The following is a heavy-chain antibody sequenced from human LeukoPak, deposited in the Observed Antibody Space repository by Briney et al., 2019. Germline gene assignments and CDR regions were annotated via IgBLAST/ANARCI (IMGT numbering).Heavy chain of an antibody. CDR3: ARDRGYCSSTSCYYYYYYMDV. J-gene: IGHJ6*03. CDR2: INWNGGST. Sequence: GGSLRLSCAASGFTFDDYGMSWVRHAPGKGLEWVSGINWNGGSTVYADSVKGRFTISRDNAKNSLYLQMNSLRAEDTALYYCARDRGYCSSTSCYYYYYYMDVWGKGTTVTVSS. D-gene: IGHD2-2*01. V-gene: IGHV3-20*04. CDR1: GFTFDDYG.